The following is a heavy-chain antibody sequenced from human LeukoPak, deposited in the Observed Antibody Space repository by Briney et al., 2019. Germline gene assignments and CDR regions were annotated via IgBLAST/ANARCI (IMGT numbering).Heavy chain of an antibody. D-gene: IGHD3-22*01. CDR3: VKDDVYYYDSSGYSPTV. CDR1: GFTFSSYA. J-gene: IGHJ6*02. V-gene: IGHV3-64D*06. CDR2: ISYNGGST. Sequence: GGPLRLSCSASGFTFSSYAMHWVRQAPGKGLEYVSAISYNGGSTYYADSVKGRFTISRDNSKNTLYLQMSSLRAEDTAVYYCVKDDVYYYDSSGYSPTVWGQGTTVTVSS.